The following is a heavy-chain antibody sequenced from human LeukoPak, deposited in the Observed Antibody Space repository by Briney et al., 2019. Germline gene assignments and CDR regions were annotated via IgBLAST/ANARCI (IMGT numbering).Heavy chain of an antibody. CDR2: ISWNSRTI. D-gene: IGHD6-19*01. CDR1: GFIFNNYA. CDR3: AKDNRRHYTSGPNPDSLH. J-gene: IGHJ4*02. Sequence: GGSLRLSCAGSGFIFNNYAMHWVRQPPGKGLEWVSGISWNSRTIDYADSVRGRFTISRDNAKNSLYLQMDSLRVEDTAFYYCAKDNRRHYTSGPNPDSLHWGQGALVTVSS. V-gene: IGHV3-9*01.